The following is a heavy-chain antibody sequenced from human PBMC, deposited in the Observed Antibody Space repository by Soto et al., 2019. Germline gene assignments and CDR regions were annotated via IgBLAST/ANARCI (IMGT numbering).Heavy chain of an antibody. J-gene: IGHJ4*02. CDR1: GFTFSSYG. V-gene: IGHV3-30*18. CDR2: ILYDGSKK. Sequence: GGSLRLSCAASGFTFSSYGMHWVRQAPGKGLEWVAVILYDGSKKYYADSMKGRFTISRDNSKNTLYLQMNSLRAEDTALYYCAKDRGALRWSEEHYYFDYWGQGSLVTVSS. CDR3: AKDRGALRWSEEHYYFDY. D-gene: IGHD4-17*01.